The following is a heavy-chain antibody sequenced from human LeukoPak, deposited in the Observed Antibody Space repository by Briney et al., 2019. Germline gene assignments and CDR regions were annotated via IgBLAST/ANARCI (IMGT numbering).Heavy chain of an antibody. D-gene: IGHD5-12*01. CDR3: ARVATRFSAYGMDV. J-gene: IGHJ6*02. Sequence: SVTVSCKASGGTFSSYAISWVRQAPGQGLEWMGRIIPVLGIANYAQKFQGRVTITADKSTSTAYMELSSLRSEDTAVYYCARVATRFSAYGMDVWGQGTTVTVSS. CDR1: GGTFSSYA. V-gene: IGHV1-69*04. CDR2: IIPVLGIA.